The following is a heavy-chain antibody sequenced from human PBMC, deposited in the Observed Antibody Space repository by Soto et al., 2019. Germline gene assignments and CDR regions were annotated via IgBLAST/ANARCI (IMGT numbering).Heavy chain of an antibody. D-gene: IGHD7-27*01. CDR1: GFTFGSHA. CDR3: AKDSRTGGPDY. V-gene: IGHV3-23*01. J-gene: IGHJ4*02. CDR2: ISGSGGST. Sequence: GGSLRLSYAASGFTFGSHARSWVRQAPGKGLEWVSAISGSGGSTYYADSVKGRFTISRDNSKNTLYLQMNSLRAEDTAVYYCAKDSRTGGPDYWGQGTLVTVSS.